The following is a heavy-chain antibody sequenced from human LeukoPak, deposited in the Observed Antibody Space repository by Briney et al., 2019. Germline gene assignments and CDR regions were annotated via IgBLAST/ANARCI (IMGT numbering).Heavy chain of an antibody. CDR1: GGSISGPY. V-gene: IGHV4-59*11. J-gene: IGHJ6*03. CDR3: ARVMGDLASLYHMDV. D-gene: IGHD3-16*01. CDR2: VYYSGST. Sequence: SETLSLTCTVSGGSISGPYWSWVRQPPGKGLEWTGDVYYSGSTHQNPSLKSRVTISVDTSKNQFSLKLRSVTAADTAVYYCARVMGDLASLYHMDVWGKGTTVTVSS.